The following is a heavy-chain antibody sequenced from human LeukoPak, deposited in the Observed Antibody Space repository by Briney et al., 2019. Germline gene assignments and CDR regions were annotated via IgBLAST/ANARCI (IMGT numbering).Heavy chain of an antibody. J-gene: IGHJ6*02. CDR1: GFTFSNAR. Sequence: GGSLRLSCAASGFTFSNARMSWVRQAPGHGLEWVGHIKSKTDGGTTDYAAPVKGRFTISRDDSKNTLYLQMNSLKTEDTAVYYCTTTSGGLVVGATTSYYYYGMDVWGQGTTVTVSS. D-gene: IGHD1-26*01. CDR3: TTTSGGLVVGATTSYYYYGMDV. CDR2: IKSKTDGGTT. V-gene: IGHV3-15*01.